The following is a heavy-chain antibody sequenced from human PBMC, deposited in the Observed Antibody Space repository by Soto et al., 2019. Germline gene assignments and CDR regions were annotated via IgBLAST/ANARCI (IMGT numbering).Heavy chain of an antibody. CDR2: IYHSGST. J-gene: IGHJ6*02. CDR1: GGSISSSNW. V-gene: IGHV4-4*02. Sequence: VRLQEWGPGLVKPSGTLSLTCAVSGGSISSSNWWSWVRQPPGKGLGWIGEIYHSGSTNYNPSLKSRVTISVDKSKNQFSLKLSSVTAADTAVYYCARLRDFDWFHASGMDVWGQGTTVTVSS. CDR3: ARLRDFDWFHASGMDV. D-gene: IGHD3-9*01.